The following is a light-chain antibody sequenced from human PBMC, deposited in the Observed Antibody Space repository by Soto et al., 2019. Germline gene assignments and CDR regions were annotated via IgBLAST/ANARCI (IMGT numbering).Light chain of an antibody. CDR2: TAS. CDR3: QQAASFPIT. V-gene: IGKV1-12*01. CDR1: QGIYTW. J-gene: IGKJ5*01. Sequence: DIQMTQSPSSLSASVGDRVTITCRASQGIYTWLAWYQQKPGKAPNLLIYTASSLQSGVPSRFSDTGSGTEVTLTINNLQPEDFATYYCQQAASFPITFGQGTRLEMK.